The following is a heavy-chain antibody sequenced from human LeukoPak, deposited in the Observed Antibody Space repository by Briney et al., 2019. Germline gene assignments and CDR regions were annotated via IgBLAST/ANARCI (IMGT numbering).Heavy chain of an antibody. CDR1: GGSISSYY. CDR3: ARDLSGSCEFYIDY. J-gene: IGHJ4*02. D-gene: IGHD1-26*01. V-gene: IGHV4-4*07. CDR2: IYTSGST. Sequence: PSETLSLTCTVSGGSISSYYWSWIRQPAGKGLEWIGRIYTSGSTNYNPSLKSRLAMSVDTSKNQFSLKLSSVTAADTAVYYRARDLSGSCEFYIDYWGQGTLVTVSS.